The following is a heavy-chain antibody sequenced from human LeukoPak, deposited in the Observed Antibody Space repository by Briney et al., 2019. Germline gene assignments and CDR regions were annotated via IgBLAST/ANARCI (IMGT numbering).Heavy chain of an antibody. V-gene: IGHV4-39*01. Sequence: SETLSLTCTVSGGSISSSSYYWGWIRQPPGKGLEWIGTLYYGGRTYYNPSFKSRVTISVDTSKNQFSLKLSSVTAADTAVYYCARGPIPYYYDSSGYYFPYWGQGTLVTVSS. CDR1: GGSISSSSYY. D-gene: IGHD3-22*01. J-gene: IGHJ4*02. CDR2: LYYGGRT. CDR3: ARGPIPYYYDSSGYYFPY.